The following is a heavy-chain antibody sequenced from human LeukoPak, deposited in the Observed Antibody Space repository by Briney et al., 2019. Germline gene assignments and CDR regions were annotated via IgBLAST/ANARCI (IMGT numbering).Heavy chain of an antibody. D-gene: IGHD3-3*01. V-gene: IGHV3-23*01. J-gene: IGHJ4*02. CDR2: ISGGGGST. CDR3: VKAWSD. CDR1: GFTFTNYA. Sequence: GGSLRLSCAASGFTFTNYAMSWVRQAPGKGLEWVSGISGGGGSTYYADSVKGRFTISKDNSKNTLYLQMNSLRAEDTALYYCVKAWSDWGQGTLVTVSS.